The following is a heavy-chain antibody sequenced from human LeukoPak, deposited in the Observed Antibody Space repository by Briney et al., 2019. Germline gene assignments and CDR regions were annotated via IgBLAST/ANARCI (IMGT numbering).Heavy chain of an antibody. CDR2: IKHDASEK. J-gene: IGHJ4*02. CDR1: GFTFSSYW. CDR3: ARGYYDSNAQLFDY. V-gene: IGHV3-7*01. D-gene: IGHD3-22*01. Sequence: PGGSLRLSCAASGFTFSSYWMSWVRQAPGKGLEWVANIKHDASEKYFMESLKGRFTISRGNAKNSLYLQMNSLRAEDTAVYYCARGYYDSNAQLFDYWGREPWSPSPQ.